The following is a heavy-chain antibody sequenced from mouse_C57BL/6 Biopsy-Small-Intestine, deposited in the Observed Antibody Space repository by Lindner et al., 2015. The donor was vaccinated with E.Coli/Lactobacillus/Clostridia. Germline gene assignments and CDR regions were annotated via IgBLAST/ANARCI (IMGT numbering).Heavy chain of an antibody. CDR3: ATRFAY. V-gene: IGHV1-18*01. CDR2: INPYNGDT. CDR1: GYTFTDYN. J-gene: IGHJ3*01. Sequence: VQLQESGPELVKPGASVKITCKTSGYTFTDYNLDWVKQSHGKSLEWIGHINPYNGDTFYNQKIKGKATLIVDKSSSTAYMELRSLTSDDTAVYYCATRFAYWGQGTLITVS.